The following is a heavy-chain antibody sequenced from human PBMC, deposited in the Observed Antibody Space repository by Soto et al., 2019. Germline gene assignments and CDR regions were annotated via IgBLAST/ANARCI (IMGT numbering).Heavy chain of an antibody. CDR1: GFTFSSYG. CDR3: AKAGGKWLRLAYYYGMDV. CDR2: ISYDGSNK. V-gene: IGHV3-30*18. D-gene: IGHD5-12*01. J-gene: IGHJ6*02. Sequence: GGSLRLSCAASGFTFSSYGMHWVRQAPGKGLEWVAVISYDGSNKYYADSVKGRFTISRDNSKNTLYLQMNSLRAEDTAVYYCAKAGGKWLRLAYYYGMDVWGQGTTVTVSS.